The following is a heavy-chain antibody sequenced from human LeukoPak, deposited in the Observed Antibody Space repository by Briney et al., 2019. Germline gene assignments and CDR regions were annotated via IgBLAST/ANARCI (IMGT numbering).Heavy chain of an antibody. CDR2: IYSSGST. CDR3: VRDRGYCSSGSCYPLY. D-gene: IGHD2-15*01. V-gene: IGHV4-59*01. CDR1: GASINSFY. J-gene: IGHJ4*02. Sequence: SETLSLTCTVSGASINSFYWSWIRQAPGKGLEWIGYIYSSGSTNYNPSLKSRVTMSVETSKNQFSLKLSSVTAADTALYYCVRDRGYCSSGSCYPLYWGQGTLVTVSS.